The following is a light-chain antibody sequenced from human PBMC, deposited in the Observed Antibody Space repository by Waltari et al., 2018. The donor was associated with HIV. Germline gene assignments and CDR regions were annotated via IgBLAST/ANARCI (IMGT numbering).Light chain of an antibody. CDR2: KAS. J-gene: IGKJ4*01. CDR1: QSISSW. CDR3: QQYNSYRLT. V-gene: IGKV1-5*03. Sequence: DIQMTQSPSTLSASVGDRVTITCRASQSISSWLAWYQQKPGKAPKLLIYKASSLESGVPSRFRGRGSGTEFTLTISSLQPDDFATYYCQQYNSYRLTFGGGTKVEIK.